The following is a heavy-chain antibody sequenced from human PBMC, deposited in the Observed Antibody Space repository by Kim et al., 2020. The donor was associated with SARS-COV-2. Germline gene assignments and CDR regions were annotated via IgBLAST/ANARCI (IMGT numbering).Heavy chain of an antibody. Sequence: SETLSLTYTVSGGSISSSSYYWGWIRQPPGKGLEWIGSIYYSGSTYYNPSLKSRVTISVDTSKNQFSLKLSSVTAADTAVYYCARSSSSWYSGVWFDPWGQGTLVTVSS. CDR1: GGSISSSSYY. V-gene: IGHV4-39*01. CDR3: ARSSSSWYSGVWFDP. J-gene: IGHJ5*02. CDR2: IYYSGST. D-gene: IGHD6-13*01.